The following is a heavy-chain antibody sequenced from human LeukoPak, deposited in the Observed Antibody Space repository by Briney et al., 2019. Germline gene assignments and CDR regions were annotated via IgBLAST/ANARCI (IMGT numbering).Heavy chain of an antibody. J-gene: IGHJ3*02. CDR1: GYTFTGHY. CDR3: ARAGQQLVHESFAFDI. CDR2: INPNSGGT. Sequence: GASVKVSCKASGYTFTGHYMHWVRQAPGQGLEWMGWINPNSGGTNYAQKFQGRVTMTRDTSISTAYMELSRLRSDDTAVYYCARAGQQLVHESFAFDIWGQGTMVTVSS. V-gene: IGHV1-2*02. D-gene: IGHD6-13*01.